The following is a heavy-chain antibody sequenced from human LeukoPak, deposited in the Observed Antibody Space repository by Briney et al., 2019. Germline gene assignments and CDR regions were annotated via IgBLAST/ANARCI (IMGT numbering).Heavy chain of an antibody. CDR1: GGSFSGYY. V-gene: IGHV4-34*01. Sequence: PSETLSLTCAVYGGSFSGYYWSWIRQPPGKGLEWIGEINHSGSTNYNPSLKSRVTISVDTSKNQFSLKLSSVTAADTAAYYCARGPSYSSGWYRYWGQGTLVTVSS. J-gene: IGHJ4*02. D-gene: IGHD6-19*01. CDR3: ARGPSYSSGWYRY. CDR2: INHSGST.